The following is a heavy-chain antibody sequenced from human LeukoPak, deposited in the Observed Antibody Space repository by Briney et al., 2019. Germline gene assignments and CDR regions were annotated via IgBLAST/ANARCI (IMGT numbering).Heavy chain of an antibody. CDR1: GFTFSDYW. CDR2: INSDGSST. D-gene: IGHD3-16*02. Sequence: PGGSLRLPCAASGFTFSDYWMHWVRQIPGKGLVWVSRINSDGSSTNYADSVRGRFTISRDNAKNTLYLQMNSLRVVDTAVYYCARSYDYVWGSYRYWGQGTLVTVSS. J-gene: IGHJ4*02. CDR3: ARSYDYVWGSYRY. V-gene: IGHV3-74*01.